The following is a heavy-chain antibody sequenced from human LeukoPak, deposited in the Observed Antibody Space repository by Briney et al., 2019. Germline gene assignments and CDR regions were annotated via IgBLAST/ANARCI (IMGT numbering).Heavy chain of an antibody. D-gene: IGHD4-17*01. Sequence: GESLRLSCAASGFTFRSYAMTWVRQAPGKGLEWVSGISGGGGNTNYADSVKGRFTISRDNSRNTLYLQMNSLRAEDTAVYYCAKDYGDYVASHWGQGTLVTVSS. CDR1: GFTFRSYA. V-gene: IGHV3-23*01. CDR3: AKDYGDYVASH. CDR2: ISGGGGNT. J-gene: IGHJ4*02.